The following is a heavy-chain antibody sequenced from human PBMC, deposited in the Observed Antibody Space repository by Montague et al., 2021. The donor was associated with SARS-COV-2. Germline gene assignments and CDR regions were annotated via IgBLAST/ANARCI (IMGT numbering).Heavy chain of an antibody. CDR1: GGSFSGYY. CDR2: INNSGST. J-gene: IGHJ1*01. V-gene: IGHV4-34*01. Sequence: SETLSLTCAVYGGSFSGYYWSWIRQPPGKGLEWFGEINNSGSTNYNPSLKSRVTISRDTSTSQIYLKLSFVTDADTAVYYCARGPSSRYYYGSGIYKNFEYREQGTLVAVS. CDR3: ARGPSSRYYYGSGIYKNFEY. D-gene: IGHD3-10*01.